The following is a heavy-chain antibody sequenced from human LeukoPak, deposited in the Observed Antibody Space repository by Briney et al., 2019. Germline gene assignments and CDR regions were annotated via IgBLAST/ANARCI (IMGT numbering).Heavy chain of an antibody. CDR1: GYTFTNYY. V-gene: IGHV1-46*01. Sequence: ASVKVSCKASGYTFTNYYMHWVRQAPGQGLEWMGVINPSGGSTSYAQKFQGRVTMTWDTSTSTVYMELSSLRSEDTAAYYCARWWDDGSGYSYSYGMDVWGQGTTVTVSS. CDR2: INPSGGST. J-gene: IGHJ6*02. CDR3: ARWWDDGSGYSYSYGMDV. D-gene: IGHD3-22*01.